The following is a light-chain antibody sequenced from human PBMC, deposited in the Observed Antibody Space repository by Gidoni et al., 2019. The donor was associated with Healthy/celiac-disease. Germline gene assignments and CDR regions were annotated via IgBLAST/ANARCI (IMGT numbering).Light chain of an antibody. CDR3: QQSYNSPPT. V-gene: IGKV1-39*01. Sequence: DIQMTQSPSSLSASVGDRVTITCRASQSISSYLNWYQQKPGKAPKLLIYAASNLQSGVPSRFSGSGSGTDFTLTISSLQPEDFATYYCQQSYNSPPTFGPGTKVEIK. CDR2: AAS. CDR1: QSISSY. J-gene: IGKJ1*01.